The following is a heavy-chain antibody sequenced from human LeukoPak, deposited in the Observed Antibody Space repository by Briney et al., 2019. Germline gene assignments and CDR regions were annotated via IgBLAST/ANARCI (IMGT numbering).Heavy chain of an antibody. V-gene: IGHV1-2*02. J-gene: IGHJ4*02. Sequence: ASVKVSCKASGFTFSGYYMQWVRQAPGQRFEWMGWINLKSGGTPYAEKFEGRVTMTRDTSINTVYMELGSLRSEDTAVYYCARDRYSYGYFDYWGQGTLVTVSS. CDR3: ARDRYSYGYFDY. CDR2: INLKSGGT. D-gene: IGHD5-18*01. CDR1: GFTFSGYY.